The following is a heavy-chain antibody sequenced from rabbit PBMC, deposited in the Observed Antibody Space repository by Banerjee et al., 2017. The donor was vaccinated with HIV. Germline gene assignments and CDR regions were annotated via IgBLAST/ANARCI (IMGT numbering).Heavy chain of an antibody. D-gene: IGHD4-1*01. J-gene: IGHJ4*01. V-gene: IGHV1S45*01. Sequence: QEQLKESGGGLVQPGGSLKLSCKASGFDFSNYYMSWVRQAPGKGLEWIACIYSRDSDITYYATWAKGPFTISKTSSTTVTLQMTSLTAADTATYFCARDLAGVIGWNFNLWGPGTLVTVS. CDR1: GFDFSNYYM. CDR3: ARDLAGVIGWNFNL. CDR2: IYSRDSDIT.